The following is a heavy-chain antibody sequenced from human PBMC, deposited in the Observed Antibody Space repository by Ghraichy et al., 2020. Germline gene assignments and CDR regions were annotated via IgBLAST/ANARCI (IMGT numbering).Heavy chain of an antibody. V-gene: IGHV4-39*07. D-gene: IGHD3-22*01. CDR1: GGSISSSSYY. J-gene: IGHJ3*02. CDR2: IYYSGST. CDR3: ARDITMIVVAEGAFDI. Sequence: SETLSLTCTVSGGSISSSSYYWGWIRQPPGKGLEWIGSIYYSGSTYYNPSLKSRVTISVDTSKNQFSLKLSSVTAADTAVYYCARDITMIVVAEGAFDIWGQGTMVTVSS.